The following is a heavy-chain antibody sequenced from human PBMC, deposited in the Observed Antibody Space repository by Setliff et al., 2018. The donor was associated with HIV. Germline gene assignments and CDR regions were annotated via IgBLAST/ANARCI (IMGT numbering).Heavy chain of an antibody. Sequence: GESLKISCAASGFTFSSYSMTWIRQAPGKGLEWISYIGSLGDKEYADSVKGRFTISRDNAKNSLYLQMNSLGAEDTAVYYCARVPAPNPTAYYYGMDVWGQGTTVTVSS. CDR3: ARVPAPNPTAYYYGMDV. D-gene: IGHD1-1*01. J-gene: IGHJ6*02. V-gene: IGHV3-21*05. CDR2: IGSLGDK. CDR1: GFTFSSYS.